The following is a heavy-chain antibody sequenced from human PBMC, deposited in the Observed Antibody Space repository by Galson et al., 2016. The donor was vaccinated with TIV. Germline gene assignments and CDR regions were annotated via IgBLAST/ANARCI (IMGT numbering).Heavy chain of an antibody. Sequence: SLRLSCAASGFSFSAFAMSWVRQAPGKGLEWVSSLTGSGSVTYYTDSVKGRFTISRDNSKNTLYLQMNSLKPDDTAIYYCAKDDQGWEDLAGSDFWGQGTLVAVSS. J-gene: IGHJ4*02. V-gene: IGHV3-23*01. D-gene: IGHD1-26*01. CDR1: GFSFSAFA. CDR3: AKDDQGWEDLAGSDF. CDR2: LTGSGSVT.